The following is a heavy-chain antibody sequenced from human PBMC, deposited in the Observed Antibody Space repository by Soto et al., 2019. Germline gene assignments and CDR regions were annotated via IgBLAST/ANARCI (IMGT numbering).Heavy chain of an antibody. Sequence: QVQLQESGPGLVKPSETLSLTCTVSGGSISSYYWSWIRQPPGKGLEWIGYIYYSGSTNYNPSLKSRVTISVDTSKNQFSLKLSSVTAADTAVYYCARPNVEYSSSSRSPPPWFDPWGQGTLVTVSS. CDR1: GGSISSYY. CDR3: ARPNVEYSSSSRSPPPWFDP. D-gene: IGHD6-6*01. J-gene: IGHJ5*02. CDR2: IYYSGST. V-gene: IGHV4-59*01.